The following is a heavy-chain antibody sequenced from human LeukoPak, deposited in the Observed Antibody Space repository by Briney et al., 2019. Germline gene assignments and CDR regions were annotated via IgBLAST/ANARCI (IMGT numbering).Heavy chain of an antibody. Sequence: GGSLRLSCAASGFTFSGYGMHWVRQAPGKGLEWVAFIRYDGSNKYYADSVKGRFTISRDNSKNTLYLQMNSLRAEDTAVYYCAKDGIGYCTNGVCYYSDYWGQGTLVTVSS. CDR3: AKDGIGYCTNGVCYYSDY. D-gene: IGHD2-8*01. CDR1: GFTFSGYG. V-gene: IGHV3-30*02. J-gene: IGHJ4*02. CDR2: IRYDGSNK.